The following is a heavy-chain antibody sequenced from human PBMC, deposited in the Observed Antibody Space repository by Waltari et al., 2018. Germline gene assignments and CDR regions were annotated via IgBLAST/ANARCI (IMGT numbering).Heavy chain of an antibody. V-gene: IGHV4-39*02. CDR2: IYYSATT. J-gene: IGHJ5*02. Sequence: QLQLQESGPGLVKPSETLSLTCTVSGGSISSSSYYWGWIRQPPGKGLEWIGSIYYSATTSYTPSLKTRVTISADTSRQHLSLKLRSVTAADTALYYCARSVAARRINWFDPWGQGTLVTVSS. CDR1: GGSISSSSYY. CDR3: ARSVAARRINWFDP. D-gene: IGHD6-6*01.